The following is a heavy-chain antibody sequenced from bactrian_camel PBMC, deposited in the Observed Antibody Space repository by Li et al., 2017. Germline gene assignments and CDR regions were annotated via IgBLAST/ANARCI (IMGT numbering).Heavy chain of an antibody. J-gene: IGHJ6*01. D-gene: IGHD7*01. Sequence: VQLVESGGASVQAGGSLRLSCEWYPRAYGTWCMYWFRQVPGKEREGVAAIDTGDGTTYYLDSVEGRFTISHDNAKNMLYLQMDSLKPEDTGLYYCAADGAFGGNCGTGRRDFGYWGQGTQVTVS. CDR2: IDTGDGTT. V-gene: IGHV3S1*01. CDR3: AADGAFGGNCGTGRRDFGY. CDR1: PRAYGTWC.